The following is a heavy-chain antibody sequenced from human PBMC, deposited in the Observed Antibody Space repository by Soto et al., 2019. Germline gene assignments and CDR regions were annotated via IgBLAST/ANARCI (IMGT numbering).Heavy chain of an antibody. CDR3: ARTYDSNGYANEFES. Sequence: QVVLQESGPGLVKPSETLSLTCSVSGRSITSYYWSWVRQPPGKGLEWIGYIYDNGITSQNPSLKILVTMSADTSQNQFSLKLTSVTGADTAVYYCARTYDSNGYANEFESWGQGILVTVTS. D-gene: IGHD3-22*01. V-gene: IGHV4-59*12. CDR2: IYDNGIT. CDR1: GRSITSYY. J-gene: IGHJ4*02.